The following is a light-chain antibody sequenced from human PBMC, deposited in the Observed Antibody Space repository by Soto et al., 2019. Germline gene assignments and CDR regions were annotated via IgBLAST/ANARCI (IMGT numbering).Light chain of an antibody. CDR2: GSS. V-gene: IGKV3-15*01. Sequence: MLMRQFPVTLSVFPGESATLSCWTSQSVNSNLAWYQQKLGQAPRVLIYGSSTRATGIPGRFSGSGSETDFNLTISGLQAEDFGVYYCQHYNTWPWTFGHGTTVEIK. J-gene: IGKJ1*01. CDR3: QHYNTWPWT. CDR1: QSVNSN.